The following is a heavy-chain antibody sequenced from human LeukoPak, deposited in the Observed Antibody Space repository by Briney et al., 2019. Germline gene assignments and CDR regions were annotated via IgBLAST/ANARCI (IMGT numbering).Heavy chain of an antibody. CDR3: ARGGEGNYGSGRRGPGIDY. Sequence: SETLSLTCTVSGGSISSYYWSWIRQPPGKGLEWIGEINHSGSTNYNPSLKSRVTISVDTSKNQFSLKLSSVTAADTAVYYCARGGEGNYGSGRRGPGIDYWGQGTLVTVSS. J-gene: IGHJ4*02. CDR1: GGSISSYY. CDR2: INHSGST. D-gene: IGHD3-10*01. V-gene: IGHV4-34*01.